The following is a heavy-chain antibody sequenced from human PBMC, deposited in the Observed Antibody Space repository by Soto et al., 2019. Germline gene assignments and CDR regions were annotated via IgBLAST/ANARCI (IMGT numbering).Heavy chain of an antibody. J-gene: IGHJ6*02. CDR3: ASSAGPLYYYDSSGYYHSYYYYGMDV. D-gene: IGHD3-22*01. CDR1: GYTFTSYA. Sequence: FTASGYTFTSYAMHWVRQAPGQRLEWMGWINAGNGNTKYSQKFQGRVTITRDTSASTAYMELSSLRSEDTAVYYCASSAGPLYYYDSSGYYHSYYYYGMDVWGQGTTVTVSS. V-gene: IGHV1-3*01. CDR2: INAGNGNT.